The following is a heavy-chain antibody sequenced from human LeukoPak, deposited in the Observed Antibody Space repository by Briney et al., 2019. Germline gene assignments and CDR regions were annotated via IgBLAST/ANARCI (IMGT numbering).Heavy chain of an antibody. CDR2: ISSGGSTT. CDR3: TRGGRLHPQSPY. J-gene: IGHJ4*02. CDR1: GFTFSSYS. D-gene: IGHD3-16*01. Sequence: GGSLRLSCAASGFTFSSYSMNWVRQAPGKGLEWVSYISSGGSTTYYAGSVKGRFTVSRDNAKNSLYLQMSSLRAEDTAVYYCTRGGRLHPQSPYWGQGTLVTVSS. V-gene: IGHV3-48*04.